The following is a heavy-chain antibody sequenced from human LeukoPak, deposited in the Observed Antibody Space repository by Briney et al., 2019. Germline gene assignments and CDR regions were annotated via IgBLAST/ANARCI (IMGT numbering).Heavy chain of an antibody. CDR2: ISSSDGVT. CDR1: GFTFSSYG. Sequence: GRSLRLSCAASGFTFSSYGMHWVRQAPGKGLEWVSGISSSDGVTYYADSVKGRFTISRDKSKNTLYLQMDSLRAEDTAVYYCGSCTYYYPSYYYYAMDVWGQGTTVTVSS. CDR3: GSCTYYYPSYYYYAMDV. D-gene: IGHD3-22*01. V-gene: IGHV3-23*01. J-gene: IGHJ6*02.